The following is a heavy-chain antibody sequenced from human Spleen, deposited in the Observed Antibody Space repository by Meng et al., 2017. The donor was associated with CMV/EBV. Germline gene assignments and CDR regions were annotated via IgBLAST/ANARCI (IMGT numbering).Heavy chain of an antibody. V-gene: IGHV4-59*01. CDR3: ARLRFNQLVGYFGLED. CDR2: IYYSGST. J-gene: IGHJ6*02. CDR1: GGSISSYY. Sequence: SETLSLTCTVSGGSISSYYWSWIRQPPGKGLEWIGYIYYSGSTNYNPSLKSRVTISVDTSKNQFSLKVRSVTAADTALYFCARLRFNQLVGYFGLEDWGQGTTVTVSS. D-gene: IGHD3-9*01.